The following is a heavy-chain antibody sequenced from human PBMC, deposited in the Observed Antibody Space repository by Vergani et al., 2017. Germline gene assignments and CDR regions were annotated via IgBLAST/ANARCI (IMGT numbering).Heavy chain of an antibody. J-gene: IGHJ4*02. V-gene: IGHV1-69*02. CDR3: ARKGNCSGGSCYGY. D-gene: IGHD2-15*01. Sequence: QVQLVQSGAEVKKPGSSVKVSCKASGGTFSSYTISWVRQAPGQGLEWMGRIIPILGIANYAQKFQGRVTITADKSTSTAYMELSSLRSEDTAVYYCARKGNCSGGSCYGYWGQGTLVTVSS. CDR1: GGTFSSYT. CDR2: IIPILGIA.